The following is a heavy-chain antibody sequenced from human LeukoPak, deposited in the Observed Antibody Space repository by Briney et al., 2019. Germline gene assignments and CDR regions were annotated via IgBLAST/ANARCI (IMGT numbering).Heavy chain of an antibody. CDR2: ISAYNDNT. CDR3: AKAYYYDSSGTCLDY. J-gene: IGHJ4*02. CDR1: GYTFTSYG. D-gene: IGHD3-22*01. Sequence: GASVKVSCKASGYTFTSYGINWVRQAPGLGLEWMGWISAYNDNTNYAQKLQGRVTLTTDTSTSTAYMELRSLRAEDTAVYYCAKAYYYDSSGTCLDYWGQGTLVTVSS. V-gene: IGHV1-18*01.